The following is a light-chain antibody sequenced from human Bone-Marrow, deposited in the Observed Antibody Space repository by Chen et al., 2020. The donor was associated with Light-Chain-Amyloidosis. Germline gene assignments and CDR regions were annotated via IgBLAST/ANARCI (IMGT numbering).Light chain of an antibody. V-gene: IGKV1-9*01. CDR1: LAINTY. CDR2: GAS. Sequence: DIQVTQSPSLLSAPVRDRLTITCRASLAINTYLAWYQQKPGRAPKLLIYGASTLQSGVPSRFSGSGSGTEFTLTISSLQPEDFATYYCLQLHSYPFTFGPGTTVEIK. CDR3: LQLHSYPFT. J-gene: IGKJ3*01.